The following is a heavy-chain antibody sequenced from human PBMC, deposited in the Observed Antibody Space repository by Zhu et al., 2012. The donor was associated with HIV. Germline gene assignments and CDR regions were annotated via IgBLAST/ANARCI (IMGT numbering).Heavy chain of an antibody. CDR1: GGSISSYY. D-gene: IGHD2-2*01. J-gene: IGHJ2*01. Sequence: QVQLQESGPGLVKPSETLSLTCTVSGGSISSYYWSWIRQPPGKGLEWIGYIYYSGSTNYNPSLKSRVTISVDTSKNQFSLKLSSVTAADTAVYYCARRGGGPSSHWYFDLXGPGTLVTVSS. CDR3: ARRGGGPSSHWYFDL. CDR2: IYYSGST. V-gene: IGHV4-59*01.